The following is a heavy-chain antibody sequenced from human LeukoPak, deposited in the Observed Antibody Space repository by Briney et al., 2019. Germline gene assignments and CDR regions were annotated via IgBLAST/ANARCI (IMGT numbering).Heavy chain of an antibody. Sequence: GGSLRLSCAASGFTFSSYEMNWVRQAPGKGLEWVSYISSSGSHVYYADSVKGRFTISRDNAKNSLFLQMNSLRAEDTAVYYCARGPASIAAAGIAEYFQHWGQGTLVTVST. CDR3: ARGPASIAAAGIAEYFQH. V-gene: IGHV3-48*03. CDR2: ISSSGSHV. CDR1: GFTFSSYE. D-gene: IGHD6-13*01. J-gene: IGHJ1*01.